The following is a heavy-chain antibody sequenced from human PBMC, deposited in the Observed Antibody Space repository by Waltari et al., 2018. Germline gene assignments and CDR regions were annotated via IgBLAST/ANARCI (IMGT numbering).Heavy chain of an antibody. CDR2: MNPNSGNT. CDR1: GYTFTSYD. Sequence: QVQLVQSGAEVKKPGASLTVSCKASGYTFTSYDINWVRQATGQGLEWMGWMNPNSGNTGYAQKFQGRVTIYRKTSISTAYMELSSLRSEDTAGYYCARSNWNRDYYSYGMDVWGQGTTVTVSS. D-gene: IGHD1-1*01. J-gene: IGHJ6*02. V-gene: IGHV1-8*03. CDR3: ARSNWNRDYYSYGMDV.